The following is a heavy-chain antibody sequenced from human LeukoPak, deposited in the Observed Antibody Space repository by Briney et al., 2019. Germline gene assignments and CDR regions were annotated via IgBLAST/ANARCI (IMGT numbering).Heavy chain of an antibody. CDR3: AGFLRQQLAYFDY. J-gene: IGHJ4*02. D-gene: IGHD6-13*01. CDR2: FDPEDGET. Sequence: ASVKVSCKASGYTFPSYFMHWVRQAPGKGLEWMGGFDPEDGETIYAQKFQGRVTMTEDTSTDTAYMELSSLRSEDTAVYYCAGFLRQQLAYFDYWGQGTLVTVSS. CDR1: GYTFPSYF. V-gene: IGHV1-24*01.